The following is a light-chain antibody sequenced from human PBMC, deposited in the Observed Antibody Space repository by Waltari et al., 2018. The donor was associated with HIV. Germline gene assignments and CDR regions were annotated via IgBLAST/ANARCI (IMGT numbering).Light chain of an antibody. CDR3: HQYNNWPYS. CDR2: DAS. Sequence: EIVMTQSPATLSVSPGERVTLTCRASQRVGNNLAWFQQKPGQAPSLLIYDASIRATGIPARFSGSGSGTEFTLTFDSFQYEDCAIYFCHQYNNWPYSFGQGTKLEIK. V-gene: IGKV3-15*01. CDR1: QRVGNN. J-gene: IGKJ2*03.